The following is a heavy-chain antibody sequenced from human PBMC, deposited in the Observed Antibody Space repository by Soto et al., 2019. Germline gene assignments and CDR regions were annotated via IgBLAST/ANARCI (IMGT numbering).Heavy chain of an antibody. Sequence: GGSLRLSCAASGFTFSSYAMTWVRQAPGKGLEWVSAISGSGGSTYYADSVKGRFTISRDNSKNTLYLQMNSLRAEDTAVYYCAKGLRYYDFWSGSSPGQQLVPYWGQGTLVTVSS. CDR2: ISGSGGST. CDR1: GFTFSSYA. CDR3: AKGLRYYDFWSGSSPGQQLVPY. V-gene: IGHV3-23*01. D-gene: IGHD3-3*01. J-gene: IGHJ4*02.